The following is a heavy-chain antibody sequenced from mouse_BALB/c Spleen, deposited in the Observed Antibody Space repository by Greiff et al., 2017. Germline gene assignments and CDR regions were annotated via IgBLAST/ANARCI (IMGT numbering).Heavy chain of an antibody. J-gene: IGHJ4*01. CDR2: FYPGSGSI. Sequence: QVQLKESGAELVKPGASVKLSCNASGYTFTEYIIHWVKQRSGQGLEWIGWFYPGSGSIKYNEKFKDKATLTADKSSSTVYMELSRLTSEDSAVYFCARHEVRDYAMDYWGQGTSVTVSS. CDR1: GYTFTEYI. CDR3: ARHEVRDYAMDY. V-gene: IGHV1-62-2*01.